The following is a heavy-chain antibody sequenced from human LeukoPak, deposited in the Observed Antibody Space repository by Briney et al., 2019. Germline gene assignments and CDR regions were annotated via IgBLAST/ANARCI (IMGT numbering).Heavy chain of an antibody. CDR1: GFTFSSYA. D-gene: IGHD3-10*01. Sequence: GRSLRLSCAASGFTFSSYAMHWVRQAPGKGLEWVAVISYDGSNKYYADSVKGRFTISRDNSKNTLYLQMNSLRAEDTAVYYCAKGSLVSGSYYMALDYWGQGTLVTVSS. CDR3: AKGSLVSGSYYMALDY. V-gene: IGHV3-30*04. CDR2: ISYDGSNK. J-gene: IGHJ4*02.